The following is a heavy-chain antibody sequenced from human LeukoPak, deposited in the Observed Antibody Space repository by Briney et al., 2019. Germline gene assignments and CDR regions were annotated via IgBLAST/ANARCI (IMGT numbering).Heavy chain of an antibody. J-gene: IGHJ4*02. CDR1: GFTFSSYA. D-gene: IGHD3-22*01. Sequence: GGSLRLSCAASGFTFSSYAMSWVRQAPGKGLEWVSAISGSGGSTYYADFVKGRFTISRDNSKNTLYLQMNSLRAEDTAVYYCAKDDYYDSSGYHYWGQGTLVTVSS. CDR3: AKDDYYDSSGYHY. CDR2: ISGSGGST. V-gene: IGHV3-23*01.